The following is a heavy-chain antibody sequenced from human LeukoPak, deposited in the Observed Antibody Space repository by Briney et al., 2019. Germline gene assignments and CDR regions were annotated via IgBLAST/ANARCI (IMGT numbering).Heavy chain of an antibody. CDR3: ARASPPEYSSSFSAAGGDWFDP. CDR1: GYTFTSYA. D-gene: IGHD6-6*01. J-gene: IGHJ5*02. Sequence: ASVKVSCKASGYTFTSYAMNWERQAPGQGLEWMGWINTNTGNPTYAQGCTGRFVFSLDTSVSTAYLQISSLKAEDTAVYYCARASPPEYSSSFSAAGGDWFDPWGQGTLVTVSS. CDR2: INTNTGNP. V-gene: IGHV7-4-1*02.